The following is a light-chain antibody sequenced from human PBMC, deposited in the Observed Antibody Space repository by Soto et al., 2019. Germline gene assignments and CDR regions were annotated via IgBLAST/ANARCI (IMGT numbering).Light chain of an antibody. CDR2: DVT. CDR1: SSDVGGYKY. Sequence: QSVLTQPASVSECPGQSITISCTGSSSDVGGYKYVSWYQQHPGKAPKLLIYDVTNRPSGVSNRFSGSKSGYTASLTISGLQSEDEADYYCSSYTSFKTLVFGTGTKGTFL. V-gene: IGLV2-14*01. J-gene: IGLJ1*01. CDR3: SSYTSFKTLV.